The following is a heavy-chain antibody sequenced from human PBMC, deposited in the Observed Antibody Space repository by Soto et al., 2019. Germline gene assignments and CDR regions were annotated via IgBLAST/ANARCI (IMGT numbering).Heavy chain of an antibody. Sequence: PGGSLRLSCAASVFTFDDYGMSWVRQAPGKGLEWVSGINWNGGSTGYADSVKGRFTISRDNAKNSLYLQMNSLRAEDTALYYCARDRADFWSGYLYYFDYWGQGTLVTVSS. J-gene: IGHJ4*02. D-gene: IGHD3-3*01. V-gene: IGHV3-20*04. CDR2: INWNGGST. CDR3: ARDRADFWSGYLYYFDY. CDR1: VFTFDDYG.